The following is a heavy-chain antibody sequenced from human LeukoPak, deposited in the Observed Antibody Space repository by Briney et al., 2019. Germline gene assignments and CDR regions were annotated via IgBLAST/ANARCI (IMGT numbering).Heavy chain of an antibody. CDR2: FDPEVGET. Sequence: GASVKVSCKVTGNTLSEFSMHWMRQSPGKGLEWMGGFDPEVGETVYAQKFQGRVTMTEDTSTETAYMELSSLRSEDTAVYYCATDLLAGGLKTFDPWGQGTLVTVSS. V-gene: IGHV1-24*01. CDR1: GNTLSEFS. J-gene: IGHJ5*02. CDR3: ATDLLAGGLKTFDP.